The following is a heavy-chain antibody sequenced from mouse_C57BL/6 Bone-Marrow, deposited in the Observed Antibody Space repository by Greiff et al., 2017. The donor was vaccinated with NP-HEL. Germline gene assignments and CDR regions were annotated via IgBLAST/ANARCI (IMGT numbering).Heavy chain of an antibody. CDR2: ISSGGSYT. CDR3: ARDHA. V-gene: IGHV5-4*01. J-gene: IGHJ2*01. Sequence: PGGSLKLSCAASGFTFSRYGMSWVRQTPDKRLEWVATISSGGSYTYYPDNVKGRFTISRDNAKNNLYLQMSHLKSEDTAMYYCARDHARGQGTTLTVSS. CDR1: GFTFSRYG.